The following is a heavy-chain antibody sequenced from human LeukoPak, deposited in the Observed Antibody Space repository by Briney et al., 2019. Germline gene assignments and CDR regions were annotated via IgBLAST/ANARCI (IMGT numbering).Heavy chain of an antibody. D-gene: IGHD5-24*01. V-gene: IGHV3-30*18. CDR3: AKDRGDGYRTYYFDY. CDR1: GFTFSSYG. CDR2: ISYDGSNK. Sequence: GGSLRLSCAASGFTFSSYGMHWVRQAPGKGLEWVAVISYDGSNKYYADSEKGRFTISRDNSKNTLYLQMNSLRAEDTAVYYCAKDRGDGYRTYYFDYWGQGTLVTVSS. J-gene: IGHJ4*02.